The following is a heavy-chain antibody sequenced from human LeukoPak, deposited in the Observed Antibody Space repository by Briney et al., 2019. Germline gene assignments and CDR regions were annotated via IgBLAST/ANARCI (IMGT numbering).Heavy chain of an antibody. Sequence: GGSLRLSCAASGFTFSSYWMHWVRQAPGKGLVWVSRINSDGSSTSYADSVKGRFTISRDNAKNTLYLQMNSLRAEDTAVYYCARGAIAVAGTSTDWGQGTLVTVSS. CDR1: GFTFSSYW. J-gene: IGHJ4*02. D-gene: IGHD6-19*01. V-gene: IGHV3-74*01. CDR3: ARGAIAVAGTSTD. CDR2: INSDGSST.